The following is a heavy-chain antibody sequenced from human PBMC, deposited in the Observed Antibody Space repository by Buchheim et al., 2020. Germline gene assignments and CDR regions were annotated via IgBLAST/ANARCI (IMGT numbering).Heavy chain of an antibody. Sequence: QVQLVESGGGVVQPGRSLRLSCAASGFTFSNYAMHWVRQAPGKGLEWVAFISYEETNKYYADSVKGRFNLSRDNSKNTLYFQMNTLRPEDTAVYYCARDEYCSGPICRFGMDVWGQGTT. D-gene: IGHD2-15*01. J-gene: IGHJ6*02. CDR2: ISYEETNK. CDR3: ARDEYCSGPICRFGMDV. V-gene: IGHV3-30-3*01. CDR1: GFTFSNYA.